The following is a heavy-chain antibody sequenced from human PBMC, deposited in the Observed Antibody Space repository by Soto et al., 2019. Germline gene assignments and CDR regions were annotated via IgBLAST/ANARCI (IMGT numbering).Heavy chain of an antibody. V-gene: IGHV4-39*01. Sequence: PSETLSLTCTVSGGSISSSSYYWGWIRQPPGKGLEWIGSIYYSGSTYYNPSLKSRVTISVDTSKNQFSLKLSSVTAADTAVYYCARVVVTNYYYYGMDVWGQGTTVTVSS. CDR2: IYYSGST. CDR1: GGSISSSSYY. J-gene: IGHJ6*02. D-gene: IGHD2-15*01. CDR3: ARVVVTNYYYYGMDV.